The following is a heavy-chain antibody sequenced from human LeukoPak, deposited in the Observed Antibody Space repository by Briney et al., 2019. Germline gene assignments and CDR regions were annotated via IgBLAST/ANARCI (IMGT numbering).Heavy chain of an antibody. V-gene: IGHV1-69*02. J-gene: IGHJ4*02. CDR1: GGTFSIYT. CDR3: ARKVEYCSSTSCYLDY. Sequence: GASVTVSFKASGGTFSIYTISCVRQAPGQGLEWMGRIIPILGIANYAQKFQGRVTITADKSTSTAYMELSSLRSEDTAVYYCARKVEYCSSTSCYLDYWGQGTLVTVSS. CDR2: IIPILGIA. D-gene: IGHD2-2*01.